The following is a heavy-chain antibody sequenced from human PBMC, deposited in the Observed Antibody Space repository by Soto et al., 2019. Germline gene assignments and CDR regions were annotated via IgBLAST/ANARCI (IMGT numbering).Heavy chain of an antibody. J-gene: IGHJ4*02. V-gene: IGHV4-30-2*01. CDR3: AREGGYSYGFDY. CDR1: GGSISSGGYS. D-gene: IGHD5-18*01. Sequence: PSETLSLTCAVSGGSISSGGYSWSWIRQPPGKGLEWIGYIYHSGSTYYNPSLKSRVTISVDRSKNQFSLKLSSVTAADTAVYYCAREGGYSYGFDYWGQGTLVTVSS. CDR2: IYHSGST.